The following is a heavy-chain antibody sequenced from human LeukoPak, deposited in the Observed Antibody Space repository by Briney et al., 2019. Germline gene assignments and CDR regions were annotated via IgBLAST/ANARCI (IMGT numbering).Heavy chain of an antibody. D-gene: IGHD3-9*01. V-gene: IGHV1-46*01. CDR2: INPSGGST. CDR3: AAEDDFLTGYYDFDY. Sequence: AASVKVSCKASGYTFTSYYMHWVRQAPGQGLEWMGIINPSGGSTTYAQKFQGRVTMTRDTSTSTVYMELSSLRSEDSAVYYCAAEDDFLTGYYDFDYWGQGSVVTVSS. J-gene: IGHJ4*02. CDR1: GYTFTSYY.